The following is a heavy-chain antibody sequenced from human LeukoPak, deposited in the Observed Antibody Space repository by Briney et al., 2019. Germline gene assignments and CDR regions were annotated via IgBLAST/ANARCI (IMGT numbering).Heavy chain of an antibody. CDR1: GCTFTGYY. J-gene: IGHJ5*02. Sequence: GASVKVSCKASGCTFTGYYIHWVRQAPGQGLEWMGWIIPNNGGTKYAQKFQGRVTMTRDTSISTAYMELSSLRSDDTAVYYCARVEGYCRAGSCGNWFDPWGQGTLVTVSS. CDR3: ARVEGYCRAGSCGNWFDP. V-gene: IGHV1-2*02. D-gene: IGHD2-15*01. CDR2: IIPNNGGT.